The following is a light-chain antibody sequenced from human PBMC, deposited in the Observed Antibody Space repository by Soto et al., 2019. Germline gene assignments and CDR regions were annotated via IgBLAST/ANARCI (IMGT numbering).Light chain of an antibody. J-gene: IGKJ5*01. Sequence: EIVVTQSPATLSLSPGERATLSCRASQSISNYLAWYQQKPGQAPRLLIYDASNRATGIPGRFSGSGSGTDFTLTISSLEPEDFAVYYCHQRSNWPPSTFGQGTRLEIK. CDR3: HQRSNWPPST. CDR1: QSISNY. CDR2: DAS. V-gene: IGKV3-11*01.